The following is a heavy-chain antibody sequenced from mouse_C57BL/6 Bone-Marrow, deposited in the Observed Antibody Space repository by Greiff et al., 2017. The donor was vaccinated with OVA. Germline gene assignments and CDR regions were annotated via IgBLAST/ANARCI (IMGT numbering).Heavy chain of an antibody. Sequence: EVKLMESGGGLVKPGGSLKLSCAASGFTFSSYAMSWVRQTPEKRLEWVATISDGGSYTYYPDNVKGRFTISRDNAKNNLYLQMSHLKSEDTAMYYCARDQLGRRDYWGQGTTLTVSS. J-gene: IGHJ2*01. CDR3: ARDQLGRRDY. CDR1: GFTFSSYA. V-gene: IGHV5-4*01. CDR2: ISDGGSYT. D-gene: IGHD4-1*02.